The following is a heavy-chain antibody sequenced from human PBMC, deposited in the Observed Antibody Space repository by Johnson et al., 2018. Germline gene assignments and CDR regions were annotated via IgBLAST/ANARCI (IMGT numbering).Heavy chain of an antibody. D-gene: IGHD6-6*01. CDR2: ISGSGGST. V-gene: IGHV3-23*04. CDR1: GSTFSSYA. CDR3: AKDAYSSSAMGSYYYYYYGMDV. J-gene: IGHJ6*02. Sequence: VQLVESGGALVQPGGSLRLSCAASGSTFSSYAMSWVRQAPGKGPEWVPAISGSGGSTYYAASVKGRFTIFRANSKNTLYLQMNSLRAEDTAVYYCAKDAYSSSAMGSYYYYYYGMDVWGQGTTVTVSS.